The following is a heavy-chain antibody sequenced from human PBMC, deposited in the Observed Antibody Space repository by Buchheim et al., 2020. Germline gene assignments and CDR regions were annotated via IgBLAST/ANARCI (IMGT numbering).Heavy chain of an antibody. V-gene: IGHV3-30*18. D-gene: IGHD4-17*01. J-gene: IGHJ6*02. CDR3: AKERDYGDYEDYYYGMDV. CDR1: GFTFSSYG. Sequence: QVQLVESGGGVVQPGRSLRLSCAASGFTFSSYGMHWVRQAPGKGLEWVAVISYDGSNKYYADSVKGRFTISRDNSKNTLYLQMNSLRAEDTAVYYCAKERDYGDYEDYYYGMDVWGQGTT. CDR2: ISYDGSNK.